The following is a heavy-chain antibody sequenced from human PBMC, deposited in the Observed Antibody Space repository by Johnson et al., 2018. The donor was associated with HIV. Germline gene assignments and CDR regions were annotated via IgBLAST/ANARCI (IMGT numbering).Heavy chain of an antibody. Sequence: VQLVESGGGLVQPGGSLRLSCGASGFTFSDHWMQWVRQAPGKGLVWVSRINGDGSRTSYADSVTGRFTISRDNSKNTLYLQMNSLRAEDTAVYYCARGVGGAGDDAFDIWGQGTMVTVSS. CDR1: GFTFSDHW. V-gene: IGHV3-74*02. CDR2: INGDGSRT. J-gene: IGHJ3*02. CDR3: ARGVGGAGDDAFDI. D-gene: IGHD2-8*01.